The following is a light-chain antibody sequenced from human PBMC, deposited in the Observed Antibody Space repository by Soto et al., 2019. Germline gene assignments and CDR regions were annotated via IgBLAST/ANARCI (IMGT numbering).Light chain of an antibody. CDR1: QSISRY. CDR3: QQNYGTPGT. V-gene: IGKV1-39*01. J-gene: IGKJ3*01. CDR2: GAN. Sequence: DIQLTQSPSSLSASVGDRITITCRSSQSISRYLNWYQQRPGTAPKVLIFGANSLKSGVPSRFSGIGSGTEFTLTISSLQPEDFATYYCQQNYGTPGTFGPGTKVDVK.